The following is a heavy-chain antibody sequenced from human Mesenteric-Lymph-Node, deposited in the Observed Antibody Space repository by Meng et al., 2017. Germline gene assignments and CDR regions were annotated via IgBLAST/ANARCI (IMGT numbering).Heavy chain of an antibody. CDR3: ARDFGSGWYGDAFVI. J-gene: IGHJ3*02. CDR1: GFTFSSYA. CDR2: ISYDGSNK. V-gene: IGHV3-30*04. D-gene: IGHD6-19*01. Sequence: GESLKISCAASGFTFSSYAMHWVRQAPGKGPEWVAIISYDGSNKFYADSVKGRFTISRDNSKNTLYLQMNSLRAEDTAVYYCARDFGSGWYGDAFVIWGQGTMVTVSS.